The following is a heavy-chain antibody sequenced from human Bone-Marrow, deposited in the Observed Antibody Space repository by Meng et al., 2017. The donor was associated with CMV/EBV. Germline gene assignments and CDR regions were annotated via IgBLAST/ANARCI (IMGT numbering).Heavy chain of an antibody. Sequence: SVKVSCRASGGTFSSYAISWVRQAPGQGLEWMGGIIPIFGTANYAQKFQGRVTITTDESTSTAYMELSSLRSEDTAVYYCARDTAYYYGSGSYSPWGQGTLVTVSS. D-gene: IGHD3-10*01. V-gene: IGHV1-69*05. CDR1: GGTFSSYA. CDR3: ARDTAYYYGSGSYSP. CDR2: IIPIFGTA. J-gene: IGHJ5*02.